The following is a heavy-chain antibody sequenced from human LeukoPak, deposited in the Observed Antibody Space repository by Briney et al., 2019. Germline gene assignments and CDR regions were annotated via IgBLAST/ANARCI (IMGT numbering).Heavy chain of an antibody. CDR3: VRELAY. V-gene: IGHV3-48*01. J-gene: IGHJ4*02. CDR2: SSSDSGAI. Sequence: GGSLRLSCAASGFTFSTYMKNWGRQAPAKGLEWLSYSSSDSGAIYYADSVQGRFTISRDNAQKSLYLQMNSLRVEDTAVYYCVRELAYWGQGALVTVSS. D-gene: IGHD1-1*01. CDR1: GFTFSTYM.